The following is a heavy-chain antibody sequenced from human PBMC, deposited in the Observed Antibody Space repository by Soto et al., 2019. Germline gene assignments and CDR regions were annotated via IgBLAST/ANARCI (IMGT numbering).Heavy chain of an antibody. D-gene: IGHD2-21*02. CDR1: GGTFSSYA. CDR2: IIPIFGTA. V-gene: IGHV1-69*12. Sequence: QVQLVQSGAEVKKPGSSVKVSCKASGGTFSSYAISWVRQAPGQGLEWMGGIIPIFGTANYAQKYQGRVTITADESTSTAYMELSSLRSEDTAVYYCASWGGDCYSPAFDYYYYGMDVWGQGTTVTVSS. CDR3: ASWGGDCYSPAFDYYYYGMDV. J-gene: IGHJ6*02.